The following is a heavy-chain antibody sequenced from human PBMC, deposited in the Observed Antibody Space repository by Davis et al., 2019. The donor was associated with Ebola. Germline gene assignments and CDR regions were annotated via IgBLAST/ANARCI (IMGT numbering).Heavy chain of an antibody. Sequence: MPSETLSLTCTVPGFSFSDGHNWCWTRQAPGKGLVWIGSIYHSGTRYYNPSLKSRVTISVDTSRNQFSLKLTSVTAAEPAVYFCSNYLFPYWYFDLWGRGTLATVSS. V-gene: IGHV4-38-2*02. CDR2: IYHSGTR. CDR3: SNYLFPYWYFDL. J-gene: IGHJ2*01. CDR1: GFSFSDGHN. D-gene: IGHD4/OR15-4a*01.